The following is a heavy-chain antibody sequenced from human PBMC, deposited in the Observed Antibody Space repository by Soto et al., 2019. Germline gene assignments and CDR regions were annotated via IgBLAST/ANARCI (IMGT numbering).Heavy chain of an antibody. Sequence: GGSLRLSCAASGFTFSSYAMSWVRQAPGKGLEWVSAISGSGGSTYYADSVKGRFTISRDNSKNTLYLQMNSLRAEDTAVYYCAKWGDRGYCSSTSCYNWYFDLWGRGTL. J-gene: IGHJ2*01. CDR3: AKWGDRGYCSSTSCYNWYFDL. CDR1: GFTFSSYA. CDR2: ISGSGGST. V-gene: IGHV3-23*01. D-gene: IGHD2-2*02.